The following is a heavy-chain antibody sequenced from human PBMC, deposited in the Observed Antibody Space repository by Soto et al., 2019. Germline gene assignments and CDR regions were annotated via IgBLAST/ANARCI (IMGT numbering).Heavy chain of an antibody. CDR3: ARGNYYDRRGYFSALDI. D-gene: IGHD3-22*01. V-gene: IGHV1-18*01. CDR1: GYTFSSYG. CDR2: VSAYNDNI. J-gene: IGHJ3*02. Sequence: QVLLVQSGGEVKKPGASVKVSCKASGYTFSSYGINWVRQAPGQGLEWLGWVSAYNDNIDYAQTFQGRVTMTTDKSTTTAYMELRSLRSDDTAVYYCARGNYYDRRGYFSALDIWGQGTMVTVSS.